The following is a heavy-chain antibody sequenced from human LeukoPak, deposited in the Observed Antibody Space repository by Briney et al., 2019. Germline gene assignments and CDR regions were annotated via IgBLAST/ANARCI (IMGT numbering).Heavy chain of an antibody. CDR3: ARGWENPFDI. V-gene: IGHV4-30-4*01. D-gene: IGHD1-26*01. J-gene: IGHJ3*02. Sequence: SETLSLTCTVSGVSISSGDYYWRWIRQPPGKGLEWIGYIYYSGSTYYNPSLKSRVTISVDTSKNQFSLKLSSVTAADTAVYYCARGWENPFDIWGQGTMVTVSS. CDR1: GVSISSGDYY. CDR2: IYYSGST.